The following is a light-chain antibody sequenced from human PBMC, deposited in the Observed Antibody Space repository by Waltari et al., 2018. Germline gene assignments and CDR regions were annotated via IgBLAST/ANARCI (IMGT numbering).Light chain of an antibody. J-gene: IGLJ2*01. CDR1: ALPKKY. CDR3: FSTDNSGNWL. CDR2: EDT. Sequence: SYELTQPSSVSVSPGQTAMITCSGHALPKKYAYWYQQTSGQAPVLVIYEDTKRTPGFPERFSGFRSGTTATLTISGAQVGDDGDYYCFSTDNSGNWLFGGGTKLTVL. V-gene: IGLV3-10*01.